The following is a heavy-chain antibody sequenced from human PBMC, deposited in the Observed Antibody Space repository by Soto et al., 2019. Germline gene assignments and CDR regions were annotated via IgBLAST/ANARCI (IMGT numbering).Heavy chain of an antibody. D-gene: IGHD1-26*01. CDR2: IWYDGSNK. J-gene: IGHJ5*02. CDR1: GFTFSSYG. V-gene: IGHV3-33*01. Sequence: GGSLRLSCAASGFTFSSYGMHWVRQAPGKGLEWVAVIWYDGSNKYYADSVKGRFTISRDNSKNTLYLQMNSLRAEDTAVYYCARDVGAMWHNWFDPWGQGTLVTVSS. CDR3: ARDVGAMWHNWFDP.